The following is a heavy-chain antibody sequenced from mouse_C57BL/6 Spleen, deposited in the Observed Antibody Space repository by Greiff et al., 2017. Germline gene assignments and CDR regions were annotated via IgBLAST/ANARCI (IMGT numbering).Heavy chain of an antibody. CDR3: ARAELYYKGSFDV. CDR1: GFSLTSYG. Sequence: QVHVKQSGPGLVQPSQGLSITCTVSGFSLTSYGVHWVRQSPGKGLEWLGVVCSGGSADYNAAFISRLSSSKDNSKGQVFFKMNSLQADDTAIDYGARAELYYKGSFDVWGTGTTGSVSS. CDR2: VCSGGSA. D-gene: IGHD2-12*01. J-gene: IGHJ1*03. V-gene: IGHV2-2*01.